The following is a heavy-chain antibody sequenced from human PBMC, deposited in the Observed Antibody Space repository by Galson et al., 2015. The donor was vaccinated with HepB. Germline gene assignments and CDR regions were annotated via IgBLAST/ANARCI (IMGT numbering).Heavy chain of an antibody. CDR1: GYTFRNFV. CDR2: ISVYNGDT. Sequence: SVKVSCKASGYTFRNFVINWVRQAPGQGLEWMGRISVYNGDTSFAQDLQVRVTLTTDTSSNTAYMELRSLRPDDTALYYCAREGYGGMDAFDIWRQGTMVIVSS. CDR3: AREGYGGMDAFDI. D-gene: IGHD4-23*01. J-gene: IGHJ3*02. V-gene: IGHV1-18*04.